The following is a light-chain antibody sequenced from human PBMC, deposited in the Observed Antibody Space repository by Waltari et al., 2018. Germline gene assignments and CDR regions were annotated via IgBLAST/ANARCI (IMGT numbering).Light chain of an antibody. CDR2: GAS. Sequence: EIVLTQSPGTLSLSPGETTTLPCRASLSVTPGYFAWYQQKPGQAPRLLIYGASSRATGIPDRFSGSGSGTDFTLTITRLEPEDFAVYYCHQFGHSPLTFGGGTKVEIK. CDR1: LSVTPGY. V-gene: IGKV3-20*01. CDR3: HQFGHSPLT. J-gene: IGKJ4*01.